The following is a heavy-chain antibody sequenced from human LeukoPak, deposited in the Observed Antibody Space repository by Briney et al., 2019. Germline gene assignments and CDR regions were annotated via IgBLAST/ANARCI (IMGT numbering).Heavy chain of an antibody. CDR2: INHSGST. V-gene: IGHV4-34*01. D-gene: IGHD3-10*01. CDR1: GGSFSGYY. J-gene: IGHJ4*02. Sequence: SETLSLTCAVYGGSFSGYYWSWIRQPPGKGLEWIGEINHSGSTNYNPSLKSRVTISVDTSKNQFSLKLSSVTAADTAAYYCARLRGLYGSGSYGLDYWGQGTLVTVSS. CDR3: ARLRGLYGSGSYGLDY.